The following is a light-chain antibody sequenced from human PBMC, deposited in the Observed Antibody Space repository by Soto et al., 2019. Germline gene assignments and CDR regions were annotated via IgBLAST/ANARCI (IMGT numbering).Light chain of an antibody. V-gene: IGKV3-20*01. CDR1: QSVDSRH. CDR2: GAF. Sequence: EIVLTQSPGTLSLSPGEGATLSCRASQSVDSRHFAWYQQTPGQAPRLLNYGAFSRATGIPERFSGGASGTDFTLTISRLEPEDFAVYYCQQYGTSPPLYTFGQGTKLEIK. J-gene: IGKJ2*01. CDR3: QQYGTSPPLYT.